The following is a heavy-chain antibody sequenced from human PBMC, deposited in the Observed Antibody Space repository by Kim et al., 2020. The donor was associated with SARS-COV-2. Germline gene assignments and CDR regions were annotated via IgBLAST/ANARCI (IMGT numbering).Heavy chain of an antibody. CDR1: GYSFTGYD. V-gene: IGHV1-2*02. D-gene: IGHD1-26*01. Sequence: ASVKVSCEASGYSFTGYDIHWVRQATGQGFEWMGWINPNTGSTNYAQKFQGRVTMTRDTSITTAYMELSSLRSDDTAVYYCLRRAAGATSWFDHWGQGTLDPVPS. J-gene: IGHJ5*02. CDR2: INPNTGST. CDR3: LRRAAGATSWFDH.